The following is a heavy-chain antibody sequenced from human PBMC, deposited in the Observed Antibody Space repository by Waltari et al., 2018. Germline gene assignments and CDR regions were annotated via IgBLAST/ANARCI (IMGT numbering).Heavy chain of an antibody. Sequence: EVQLVQSGAEVKKPGATVKISCKASGYTFTDYYMHWVQQAPGKGLEWMGRVDPEDGETKEAEKVQVRVTITADTSTDTAYRELSSLRSEDTAVYYCATMPSGSYYKLVIYWGQGTLVTVSS. J-gene: IGHJ4*02. CDR3: ATMPSGSYYKLVIY. D-gene: IGHD1-26*01. CDR1: GYTFTDYY. CDR2: VDPEDGET. V-gene: IGHV1-69-2*01.